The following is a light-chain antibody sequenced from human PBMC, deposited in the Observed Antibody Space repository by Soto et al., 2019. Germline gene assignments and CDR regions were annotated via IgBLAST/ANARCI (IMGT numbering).Light chain of an antibody. J-gene: IGLJ2*01. Sequence: QSVLTQPASVSGSPGQSITISCTGTRSAVGGYNYVSWYQQHPGKAPKLMIYDVSNRPSGVSNRFSGSKSGNTASLTISGLQAEDEADYYCSSYTSSSTLGVFGGGTKVTVL. CDR3: SSYTSSSTLGV. CDR1: RSAVGGYNY. CDR2: DVS. V-gene: IGLV2-14*01.